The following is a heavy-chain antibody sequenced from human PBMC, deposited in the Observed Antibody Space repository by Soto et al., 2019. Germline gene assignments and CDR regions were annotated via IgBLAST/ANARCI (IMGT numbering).Heavy chain of an antibody. CDR2: ISGSGGST. CDR1: GFTFSSYA. D-gene: IGHD6-13*01. CDR3: AKLRIAAAGSNWFDP. Sequence: EVQLLESGGGLVQPGGSLRLSCAASGFTFSSYAMSWVRQAPGKGLEWVSAISGSGGSTYYADSVKGRFTISRDNSKNTLYLQRNSLRAEDTSVYYCAKLRIAAAGSNWFDPWGQGTLVTVSS. V-gene: IGHV3-23*01. J-gene: IGHJ5*02.